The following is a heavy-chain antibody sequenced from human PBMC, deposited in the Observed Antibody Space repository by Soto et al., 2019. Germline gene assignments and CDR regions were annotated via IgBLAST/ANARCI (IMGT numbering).Heavy chain of an antibody. J-gene: IGHJ6*02. CDR1: GYPFINYG. V-gene: IGHV1-18*01. D-gene: IGHD2-21*01. Sequence: QPQLVQSGVEVKKPGASVRVTCKASGYPFINYGINWVRQAPGQGLEWMGWISGHNGGTNYGPKFRARMTMATDTSSKTACAELRRLRSADTAVYYWAKTGGHGARTHMCGMDVWGQGTTVTVSS. CDR3: AKTGGHGARTHMCGMDV. CDR2: ISGHNGGT.